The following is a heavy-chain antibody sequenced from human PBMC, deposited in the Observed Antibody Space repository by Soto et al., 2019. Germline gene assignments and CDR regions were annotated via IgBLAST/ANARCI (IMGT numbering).Heavy chain of an antibody. V-gene: IGHV4-34*01. CDR2: INPSGST. CDR3: ARGVYCSSTSCYWGMDV. D-gene: IGHD2-2*01. CDR1: GGSLSGYY. J-gene: IGHJ6*02. Sequence: QVQLQQWGAGLLKPSETLSLTCAVYGGSLSGYYWSWIRQPPGKGLEWIGEINPSGSTNYNPSLKGRVTISLDTSKNQFSLKLSSMTAAETAVYYCARGVYCSSTSCYWGMDVWGQGTTVTVSS.